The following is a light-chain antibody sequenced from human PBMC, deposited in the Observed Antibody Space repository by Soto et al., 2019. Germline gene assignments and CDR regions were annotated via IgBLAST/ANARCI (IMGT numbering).Light chain of an antibody. Sequence: EVVLTQSPGTLSLSPGERATLPCRASQSLSSSKLVWYQQKPGQAPRLLIYGASSRATGIPDRFIGSGSGTDFPLPISRLEPDDFSVYYCQQYDSSPRTFGQGTKLEIK. CDR3: QQYDSSPRT. V-gene: IGKV3-20*01. J-gene: IGKJ2*01. CDR1: QSLSSSK. CDR2: GAS.